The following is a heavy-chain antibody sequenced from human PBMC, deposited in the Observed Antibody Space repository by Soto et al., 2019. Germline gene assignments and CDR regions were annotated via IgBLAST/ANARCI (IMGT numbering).Heavy chain of an antibody. Sequence: GGSLRLSCAASGFTCSRYAMSWVRQAPGKGLEWVSAISGSGGSTYYADSVKGRFTISRDNSKNTLYLQMNSLRAEDTAVYYCAKDRRFYYFDYWGQGTLVTVSS. V-gene: IGHV3-23*01. J-gene: IGHJ4*02. D-gene: IGHD3-3*01. CDR3: AKDRRFYYFDY. CDR1: GFTCSRYA. CDR2: ISGSGGST.